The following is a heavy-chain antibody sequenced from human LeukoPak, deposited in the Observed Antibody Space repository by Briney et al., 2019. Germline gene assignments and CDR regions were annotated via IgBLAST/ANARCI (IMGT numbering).Heavy chain of an antibody. CDR3: ATESGTYSGTCFDY. D-gene: IGHD1-26*01. Sequence: GGSLRLSCAASGFTFSSYSMNWVRQAPGKGLEWVSSISSSSSYIYYADSVKGRFTISRDNAKNSLYLQMNSLRAEDTAVYFCATESGTYSGTCFDYWGQGTLVTVSS. V-gene: IGHV3-21*01. J-gene: IGHJ4*02. CDR2: ISSSSSYI. CDR1: GFTFSSYS.